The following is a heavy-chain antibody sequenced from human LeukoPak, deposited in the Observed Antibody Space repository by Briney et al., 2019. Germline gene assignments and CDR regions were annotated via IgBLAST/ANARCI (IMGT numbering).Heavy chain of an antibody. CDR2: INPNSGGT. CDR3: ARGIAQNRFDP. V-gene: IGHV1-2*06. Sequence: ASVKVSCKASGYSFTGYYIHWVRQAPGQGLEWMGRINPNSGGTNYAQKFQVRVTLTTDTSISTAYMELTRLRSDDTAVYYCARGIAQNRFDPWGQGTLVTVSS. D-gene: IGHD6-13*01. J-gene: IGHJ5*02. CDR1: GYSFTGYY.